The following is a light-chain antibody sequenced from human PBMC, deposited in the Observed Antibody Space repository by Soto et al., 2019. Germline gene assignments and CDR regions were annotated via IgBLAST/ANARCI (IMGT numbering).Light chain of an antibody. CDR3: QQYDNWPPYT. CDR2: GAF. J-gene: IGKJ2*01. CDR1: QSVSSN. V-gene: IGKV3-15*01. Sequence: EIVMTQSPATLSVSPGERATLSCRASQSVSSNLAWYQQKPGQAPRLLIYGAFTRATGIPARFSGTGSGTDFTLTIISLQSEDFAAYYCQQYDNWPPYTFGQGTKLEIK.